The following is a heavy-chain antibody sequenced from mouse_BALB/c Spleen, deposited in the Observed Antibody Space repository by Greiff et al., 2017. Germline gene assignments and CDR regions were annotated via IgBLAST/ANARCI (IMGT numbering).Heavy chain of an antibody. V-gene: IGHV7-3*02. J-gene: IGHJ2*01. CDR3: ARDKEGNYYFDY. CDR2: IRNKANGYTT. D-gene: IGHD2-1*01. Sequence: DVKLVESGGGLVQPGGSLRLSCATSGFTFTDYYMSWVRQPPGKALEWLGFIRNKANGYTTEYSASVKGRFTISRDNSQSILYLQMNTLRAEDSATYYCARDKEGNYYFDYWGQGTTLTVSS. CDR1: GFTFTDYY.